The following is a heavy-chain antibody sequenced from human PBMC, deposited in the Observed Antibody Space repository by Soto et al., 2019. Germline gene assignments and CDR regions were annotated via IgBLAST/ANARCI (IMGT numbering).Heavy chain of an antibody. V-gene: IGHV3-23*01. J-gene: IGHJ4*02. CDR2: ISGGGGST. CDR3: PKRAHGLYFDY. Sequence: EVQLLESGGGLVQPGGSLRLSCAASGFTFSSYAMNWVRQAPGKGLEWVSVISGGGGSTYYADSVKGRFTISRDNSKNTLYLQMNSLRAEDTAVYYCPKRAHGLYFDYWGQGTLVTVSS. CDR1: GFTFSSYA.